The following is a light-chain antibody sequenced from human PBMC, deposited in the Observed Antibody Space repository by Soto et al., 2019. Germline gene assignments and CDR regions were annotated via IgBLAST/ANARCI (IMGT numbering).Light chain of an antibody. Sequence: EIVMTQSPASLSVSPGDGATLSCRASQSVASNVAWYQQKPGQGPRLLIHGASTRAAGVPARFSGSGSGTDFTLTISILQSEYFAVYYCQQYHNWPPQYTFGQGTKLQIK. CDR1: QSVASN. CDR2: GAS. J-gene: IGKJ2*01. V-gene: IGKV3-15*01. CDR3: QQYHNWPPQYT.